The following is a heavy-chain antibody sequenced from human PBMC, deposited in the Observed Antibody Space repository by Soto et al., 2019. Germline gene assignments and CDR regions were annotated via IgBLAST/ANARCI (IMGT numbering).Heavy chain of an antibody. Sequence: EVQLLESGGGLVQPGESLRLSCAVSGFTFNNYAMSWVRQAPGKGLEWVSIISGTGDATYYADSVKGRFTISRDNSKNTLYLQMNSLRAEDTAIYYCAKWGSSKHLANWGQGTLVTVSS. J-gene: IGHJ4*02. D-gene: IGHD3-16*01. CDR3: AKWGSSKHLAN. V-gene: IGHV3-23*01. CDR1: GFTFNNYA. CDR2: ISGTGDAT.